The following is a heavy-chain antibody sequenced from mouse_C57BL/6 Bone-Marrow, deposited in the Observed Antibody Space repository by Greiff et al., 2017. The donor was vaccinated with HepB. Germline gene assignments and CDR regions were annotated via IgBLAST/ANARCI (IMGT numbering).Heavy chain of an antibody. D-gene: IGHD2-1*01. CDR1: GFSFTSYG. CDR3: ASWIYYGNLRRAMDY. J-gene: IGHJ4*01. V-gene: IGHV2-6*01. CDR2: IWGVGST. Sequence: VQLQESGPGLVAPSQSLSITCTVSGFSFTSYGVDWVRQSPGKGLEWLGVIWGVGSTNYNSALKSRLSISKDNSKSQVFLKMNSLQTDDTAMYYCASWIYYGNLRRAMDYWGQGTSVTVSS.